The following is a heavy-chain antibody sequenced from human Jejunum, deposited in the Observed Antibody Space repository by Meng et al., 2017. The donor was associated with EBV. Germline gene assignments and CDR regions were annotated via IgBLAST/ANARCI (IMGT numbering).Heavy chain of an antibody. Sequence: QSQIVQSAVEVNKPGASMTVSVSASEYTSIVYPMHWVRQAPGQGLGWRGWLNTNTGDPTYAQGFTGRFVFSLDTSVSTAYLQISSLKTEDTAVYYCARGGESWYDDDYWGQGTLVTVSS. CDR2: LNTNTGDP. J-gene: IGHJ4*02. D-gene: IGHD6-13*01. CDR1: EYTSIVYP. CDR3: ARGGESWYDDDY. V-gene: IGHV7-4-1*02.